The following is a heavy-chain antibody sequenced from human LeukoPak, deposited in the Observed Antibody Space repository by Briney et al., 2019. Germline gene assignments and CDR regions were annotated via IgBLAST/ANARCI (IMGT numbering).Heavy chain of an antibody. J-gene: IGHJ4*02. CDR2: ISANSGNT. CDR3: ARDVNYAFDY. CDR1: GYSFRRNG. D-gene: IGHD3-16*01. V-gene: IGHV1-18*01. Sequence: GASVKVSCKSSGYSFRRNGISWVRQAPGQGLEWMAWISANSGNTNYAQNFQDRVTLTTDTSTSTAYMEDRSLRSDDTAVYYCARDVNYAFDYWGQGTLVTVSS.